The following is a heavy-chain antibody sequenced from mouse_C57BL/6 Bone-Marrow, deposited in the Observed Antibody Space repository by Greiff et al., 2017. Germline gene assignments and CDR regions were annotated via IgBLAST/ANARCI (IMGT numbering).Heavy chain of an antibody. V-gene: IGHV14-4*01. CDR3: TTCDGGFAY. Sequence: VQLQQSGAELVRPGASVKLSCTASGFNIKDDYMHWVKQRPEQGLEWIGWIDPENGATEYASKFQGKATITADTSSNTAYLQLSSLTSEDTAVYYCTTCDGGFAYWGQGTLVTVSA. CDR2: IDPENGAT. CDR1: GFNIKDDY. J-gene: IGHJ3*01. D-gene: IGHD2-3*01.